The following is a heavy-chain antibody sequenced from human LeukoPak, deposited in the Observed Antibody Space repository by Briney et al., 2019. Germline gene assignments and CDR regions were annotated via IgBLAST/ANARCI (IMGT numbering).Heavy chain of an antibody. CDR1: GFTFSSYS. J-gene: IGHJ3*02. CDR3: ARAGDGDAFDI. D-gene: IGHD5-24*01. V-gene: IGHV3-21*01. Sequence: GGSLRLSCAASGFTFSSYSMNWVRQAPGKGLEWVSSISSSSSYIYYADSVKGRFTISRDNAKNSLYLQMNSLRAEDTAVYYCARAGDGDAFDIWGQGTMVTVSS. CDR2: ISSSSSYI.